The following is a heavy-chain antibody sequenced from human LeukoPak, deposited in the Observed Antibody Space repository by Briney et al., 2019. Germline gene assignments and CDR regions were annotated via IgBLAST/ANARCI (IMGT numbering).Heavy chain of an antibody. CDR1: GFTFSSYA. Sequence: GGSLRLSCAASGFTFSSYAMHCVRQAPGKGLEWVAVISYDGSNKYYADSVKGRFTISRDNSKNTLYLQMNSLRAEDTAVYYCAREGEYYDYVWGSYRPPYYFDYWGQGTLVTVSS. J-gene: IGHJ4*02. CDR2: ISYDGSNK. V-gene: IGHV3-30*04. CDR3: AREGEYYDYVWGSYRPPYYFDY. D-gene: IGHD3-16*02.